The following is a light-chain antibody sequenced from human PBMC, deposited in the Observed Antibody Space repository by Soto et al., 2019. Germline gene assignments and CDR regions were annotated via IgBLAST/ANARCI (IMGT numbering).Light chain of an antibody. Sequence: DIVMTQSPDSLAVSLGERATINCKSSQSVLNRSNNKNCLGWFQQKPGQPPKLLIYWASTRESGVPDRFSGSGSGTDFTLTISSLQAEDVAVYYCQQYYTTPRTFGQGTKVDI. CDR1: QSVLNRSNNKNC. CDR2: WAS. J-gene: IGKJ1*01. CDR3: QQYYTTPRT. V-gene: IGKV4-1*01.